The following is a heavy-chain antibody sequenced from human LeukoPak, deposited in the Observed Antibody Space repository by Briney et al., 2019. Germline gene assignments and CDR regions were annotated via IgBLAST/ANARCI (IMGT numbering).Heavy chain of an antibody. CDR1: GYTFTSYG. CDR3: ARDPSGYYDSSGYSGY. Sequence: ASVKVSCKASGYTFTSYGISWVRQAPGRGLEWMGWISAYNGNTNYAQKLQGRVTMTTDTSTSTAYMELRSLRSDDTAVYYCARDPSGYYDSSGYSGYWGQGTLVTVSS. J-gene: IGHJ4*02. CDR2: ISAYNGNT. V-gene: IGHV1-18*01. D-gene: IGHD3-22*01.